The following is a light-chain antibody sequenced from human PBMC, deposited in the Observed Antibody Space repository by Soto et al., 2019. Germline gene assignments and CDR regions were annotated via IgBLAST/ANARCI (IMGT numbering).Light chain of an antibody. CDR2: ETS. CDR3: QQSFSPPYT. V-gene: IGKV1-39*01. Sequence: IQMTQSPSSLSASVGDRVTITCRASQSLSSRLTWYQQKPGEAPKLLIDETSSLHSGVPSRFSGRGSETDFTLTINSLQPEDFATYYCQQSFSPPYTFGQGTKLEIK. CDR1: QSLSSR. J-gene: IGKJ2*01.